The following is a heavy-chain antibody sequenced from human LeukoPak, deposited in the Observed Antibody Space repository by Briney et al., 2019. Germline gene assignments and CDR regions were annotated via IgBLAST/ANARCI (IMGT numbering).Heavy chain of an antibody. J-gene: IGHJ6*03. CDR2: INTNTGNP. CDR3: AREARWRYFDWLSSTPGYMDV. D-gene: IGHD3-9*01. CDR1: GYTFTSYA. V-gene: IGHV7-4-1*02. Sequence: ASVKVSCKSSGYTFTSYAMNWVRQAPGQGLEWMGWINTNTGNPTYAQGFTGRFVFSLDTSVSTAYLQISSLKAEDTAVYYCAREARWRYFDWLSSTPGYMDVWGKGTTVTVSS.